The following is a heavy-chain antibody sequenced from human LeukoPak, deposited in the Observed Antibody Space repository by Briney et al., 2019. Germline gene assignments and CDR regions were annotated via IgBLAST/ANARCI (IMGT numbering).Heavy chain of an antibody. Sequence: GGSLRLSCAASGFTFSSYSMSWVRQAPGKGLEFVSAISSNGNTAYYGDSVKGRFTISRDNSKNTLHLQMGSLRAEDVAVYYCARLGGIVVVTDNYFYMDVWGKGTTVTVSS. CDR1: GFTFSSYS. J-gene: IGHJ6*03. D-gene: IGHD2-2*01. CDR3: ARLGGIVVVTDNYFYMDV. CDR2: ISSNGNTA. V-gene: IGHV3-64*02.